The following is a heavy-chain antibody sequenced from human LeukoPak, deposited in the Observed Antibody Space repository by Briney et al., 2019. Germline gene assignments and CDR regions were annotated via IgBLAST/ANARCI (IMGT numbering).Heavy chain of an antibody. J-gene: IGHJ4*02. V-gene: IGHV3-9*01. D-gene: IGHD6-13*01. Sequence: PGGSLRLSCAASGFTFDDYAMHWVRHAPGKGLEWVSSISWNSGSKAYADFVKGRFTISRDNAKNSLYLQMNSLRAEDTALYYCARASSSIAATGTDYWGQGTLVTVSS. CDR1: GFTFDDYA. CDR3: ARASSSIAATGTDY. CDR2: ISWNSGSK.